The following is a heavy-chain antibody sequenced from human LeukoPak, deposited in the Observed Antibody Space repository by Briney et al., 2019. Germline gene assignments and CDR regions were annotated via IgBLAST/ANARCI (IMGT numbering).Heavy chain of an antibody. Sequence: SETLFPTCTVSGGSISSSSYYWGWIRQPPGKGLEWIGSIYYSGSTYYNPSLKSRVTISVDTSKNQFSLKLSSVTAADTAVYYCARHLHCSGGSCYDYWGQGTLVTVSS. CDR1: GGSISSSSYY. V-gene: IGHV4-39*01. CDR3: ARHLHCSGGSCYDY. CDR2: IYYSGST. D-gene: IGHD2-15*01. J-gene: IGHJ4*02.